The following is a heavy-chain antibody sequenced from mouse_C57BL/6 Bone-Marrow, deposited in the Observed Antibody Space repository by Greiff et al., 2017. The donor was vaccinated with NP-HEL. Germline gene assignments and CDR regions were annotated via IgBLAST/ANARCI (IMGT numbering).Heavy chain of an antibody. CDR1: GFTFSDYY. V-gene: IGHV5-12*01. Sequence: EVNVVESGGGLVQPGGSLKLSCAASGFTFSDYYMYWVRQTPEKRLEWVAYISNGGGSTYYPDTVKGRFTISRDNAKNTLYLQMSRLKSEDTAMYYCARHEAGFYAMDYWGQGTSVTVSS. J-gene: IGHJ4*01. CDR2: ISNGGGST. CDR3: ARHEAGFYAMDY.